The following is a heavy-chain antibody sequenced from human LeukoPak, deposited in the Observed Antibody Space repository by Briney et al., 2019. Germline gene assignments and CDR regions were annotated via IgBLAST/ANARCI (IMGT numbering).Heavy chain of an antibody. CDR2: IIPMLGST. Sequence: ASVKVSCKASVGTFSNYAISWVRQAPGQGLEWMGGIIPMLGSTNYAQKFQDRVTITADKSTNTAYMELSSLRFEDTAVYYCARTRRFGEIFGYMDVWGRGTTVTVSS. V-gene: IGHV1-69*10. D-gene: IGHD3-10*01. CDR1: VGTFSNYA. J-gene: IGHJ6*03. CDR3: ARTRRFGEIFGYMDV.